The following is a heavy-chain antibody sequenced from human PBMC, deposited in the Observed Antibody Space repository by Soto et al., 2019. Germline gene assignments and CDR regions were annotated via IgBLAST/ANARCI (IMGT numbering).Heavy chain of an antibody. J-gene: IGHJ3*01. V-gene: IGHV3-33*01. CDR3: ATNSWIGKPNAFDV. D-gene: IGHD1-26*01. Sequence: QVQLVESGGGVGQPGRSLRLSCVASGFKFRNYGMHWVRQAPGKGPEWVAVIWYDGSNKKYVDSVKGRFTISRDNSKSTLYLQMSSLRSENTAMYYCATNSWIGKPNAFDVWGQGTMVTVTS. CDR1: GFKFRNYG. CDR2: IWYDGSNK.